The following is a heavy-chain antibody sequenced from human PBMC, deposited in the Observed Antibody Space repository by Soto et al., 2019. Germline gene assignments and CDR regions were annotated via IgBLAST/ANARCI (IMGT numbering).Heavy chain of an antibody. D-gene: IGHD6-13*01. J-gene: IGHJ4*02. CDR2: VIPIFDIT. V-gene: IGHV1-69*02. CDR3: ARDRDNSNWPNFDF. Sequence: QFQLVQSGPEVKKPGSSVKVSCKASGATFSIYTISWVRQAPGQGLEWMGRVIPIFDITSYPQRFQGRVTITADKSTTTVYMELSSLRSEDTAVYYCARDRDNSNWPNFDFWGQGTLVTVSS. CDR1: GATFSIYT.